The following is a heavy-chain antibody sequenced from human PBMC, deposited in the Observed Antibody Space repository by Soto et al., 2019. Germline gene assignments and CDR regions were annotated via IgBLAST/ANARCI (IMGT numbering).Heavy chain of an antibody. CDR1: GGSITNYY. D-gene: IGHD1-26*01. CDR2: VSDSGST. J-gene: IGHJ6*02. Sequence: QVQLQESGPGLVKPSETLSLMCTVSGGSITNYYWSWIRQSPAKGLEWIGYVSDSGSTKYNPSLKSRVTISVDTSKTQFTLKLTSLTAADTAVYYCARERVGHSAMDVWGQGTTLTVSS. CDR3: ARERVGHSAMDV. V-gene: IGHV4-59*12.